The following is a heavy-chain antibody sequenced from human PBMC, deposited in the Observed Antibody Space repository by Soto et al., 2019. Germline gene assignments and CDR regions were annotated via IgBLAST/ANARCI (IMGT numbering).Heavy chain of an antibody. Sequence: PSETLSLTCAVSGGSISSSNYYWGWIRQPPGKGLEWFGTIYYSGTTYYNPSLESRVTISVDTSKNQFSLKLTSVTAADTAVYYCARHQSYYQYCMDVWGEGTTVTVSS. J-gene: IGHJ6*03. V-gene: IGHV4-39*01. CDR1: GGSISSSNYY. CDR3: ARHQSYYQYCMDV. CDR2: IYYSGTT.